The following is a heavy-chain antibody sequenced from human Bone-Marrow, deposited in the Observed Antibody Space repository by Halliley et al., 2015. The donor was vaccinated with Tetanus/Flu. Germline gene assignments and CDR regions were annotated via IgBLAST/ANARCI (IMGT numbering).Heavy chain of an antibody. Sequence: TLSLTCTVSGGSISGYYWTWIRQSPGKGLEWIGYITYSGGTNYNPSLKSRVTMSVDTSKNQFSLKVRSVTAADTAPYYCARDSGHRPYYGMDVWGQGTTVTVSS. J-gene: IGHJ6*02. CDR2: ITYSGGT. V-gene: IGHV4-59*01. CDR3: ARDSGHRPYYGMDV. D-gene: IGHD6-25*01. CDR1: GGSISGYY.